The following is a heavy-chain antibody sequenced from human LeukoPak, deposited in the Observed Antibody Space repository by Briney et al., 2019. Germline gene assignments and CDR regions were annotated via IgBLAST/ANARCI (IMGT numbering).Heavy chain of an antibody. D-gene: IGHD3-3*01. CDR1: GGTFSSYA. J-gene: IGHJ6*03. CDR3: ARGRITIFGVVHLGYYYHYMDV. V-gene: IGHV1-69*05. Sequence: GSSVKVSCKASGGTFSSYAISWVRQAPGQGLEWMGGIIPIFGTANYAQKFQGRVTITTDESTSTAYMELSSLRSEDTAVYYCARGRITIFGVVHLGYYYHYMDVWGKGTTVTVSS. CDR2: IIPIFGTA.